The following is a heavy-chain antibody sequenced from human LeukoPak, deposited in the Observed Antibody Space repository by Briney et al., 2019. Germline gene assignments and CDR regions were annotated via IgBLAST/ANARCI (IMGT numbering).Heavy chain of an antibody. D-gene: IGHD5-12*01. V-gene: IGHV1-18*01. CDR1: GYTFTSLG. CDR2: ISVYNGNT. Sequence: WASVRVSCKASGYTFTSLGISWVRQAPGQGLEWVGWISVYNGNTNYAQKLQGRVTMSTDTSTSTAYMELRSLRSDDTAVYYCARDRSGYPFDYWGQGTLVTVCS. CDR3: ARDRSGYPFDY. J-gene: IGHJ4*02.